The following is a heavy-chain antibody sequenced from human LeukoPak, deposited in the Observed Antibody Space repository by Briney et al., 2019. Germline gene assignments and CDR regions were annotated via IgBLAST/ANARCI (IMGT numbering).Heavy chain of an antibody. CDR1: GFTVSNYW. Sequence: GGSLRLSCVASGFTVSNYWMHWVRQPPGKGLVWVSRIYVDGRTTNYADSVKGRFTISRDNAKNTVYLEMNSLSVEDTATYYCIRDFRSADLWGQGTLVTVTS. CDR2: IYVDGRTT. V-gene: IGHV3-74*01. J-gene: IGHJ5*02. CDR3: IRDFRSADL.